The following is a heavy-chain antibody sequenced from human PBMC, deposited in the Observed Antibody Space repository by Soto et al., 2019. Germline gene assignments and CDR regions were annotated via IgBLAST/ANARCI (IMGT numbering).Heavy chain of an antibody. V-gene: IGHV4-34*01. CDR1: GGPLSGYY. J-gene: IGHJ3*01. CDR2: INHGGGT. D-gene: IGHD6-6*01. CDR3: ARRPDGFDV. Sequence: PSETLSLTCEVYGGPLSGYYWSWIRQTPGKGLEWIGQINHGGGTNYNLSLKCRVSISIDTSKNQFSLTLNSVNAADTAVYYCARRPDGFDVWGQGTLVTVSS.